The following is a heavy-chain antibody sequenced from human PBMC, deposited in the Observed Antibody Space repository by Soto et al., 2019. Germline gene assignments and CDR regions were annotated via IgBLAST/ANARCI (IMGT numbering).Heavy chain of an antibody. CDR3: AKDRVGGTFYTPLGF. V-gene: IGHV1-46*01. D-gene: IGHD1-7*01. Sequence: GASVKVSCKASGYDFTDHYIHWVRQAPGQGLEWMGIISPDGGSTRYSQQFQARITMARDTSTSTVYMELSSLRSEDTAVYHCAKDRVGGTFYTPLGFWGQGTLVTVSS. J-gene: IGHJ4*02. CDR2: ISPDGGST. CDR1: GYDFTDHY.